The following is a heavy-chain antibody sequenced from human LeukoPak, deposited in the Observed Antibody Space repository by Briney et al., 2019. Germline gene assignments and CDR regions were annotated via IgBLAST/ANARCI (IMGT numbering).Heavy chain of an antibody. D-gene: IGHD4-17*01. CDR2: ISGSGGST. Sequence: PGGSLRLSCAASGFTFSSYAMSWVRQAPGKGLEWVSAISGSGGSTYYADSVKGRFTISRDNSKNTLYLQMSSLTAEDTAIYYCAKPKYGAYGFDYWGLGTLVTVSS. CDR1: GFTFSSYA. J-gene: IGHJ4*02. CDR3: AKPKYGAYGFDY. V-gene: IGHV3-23*01.